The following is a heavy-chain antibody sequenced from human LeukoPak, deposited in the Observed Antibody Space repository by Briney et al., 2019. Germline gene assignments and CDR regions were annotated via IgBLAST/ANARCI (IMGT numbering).Heavy chain of an antibody. CDR3: ARGTNYYGSGRRWFDP. V-gene: IGHV3-7*01. CDR2: IKQDGSEK. CDR1: GFTFSSYW. J-gene: IGHJ5*02. Sequence: GGSLRLSCAASGFTFSSYWMSWVRQAPGKGLEWVANIKQDGSEKYYVDSVKGRFTISRDNAKNSLYLQMNSLRAEDTAVYYCARGTNYYGSGRRWFDPWGQGTLVTVSS. D-gene: IGHD3-10*01.